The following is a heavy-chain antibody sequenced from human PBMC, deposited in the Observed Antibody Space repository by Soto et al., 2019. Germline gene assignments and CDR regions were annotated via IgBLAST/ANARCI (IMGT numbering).Heavy chain of an antibody. Sequence: EASVKVSCKASGCTFSIYAISWVRQAPGQGLEWMGGIIPIFGTANYAQKFQGRVTITADESTRTAYMELGSLRSEDTAVYYCARDRAHYDFWSGPHNWFDPWGQGTLVTVSS. J-gene: IGHJ5*02. V-gene: IGHV1-69*13. CDR3: ARDRAHYDFWSGPHNWFDP. CDR2: IIPIFGTA. D-gene: IGHD3-3*01. CDR1: GCTFSIYA.